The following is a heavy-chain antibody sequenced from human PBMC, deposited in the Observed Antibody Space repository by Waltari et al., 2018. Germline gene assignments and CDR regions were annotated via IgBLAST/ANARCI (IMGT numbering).Heavy chain of an antibody. CDR2: IYLYSKWSH. Sequence: QVQLRQSGQGLVKPSQNLPLTCPISGDSVSSHSATWNWIRQSPSRGLEWLGRIYLYSKWSHDYATSVQSRITIIPDTSKNQFSLQLTSVSPEDTAVYYCAREGVIRGAYDAFDIWGQGTMVTVSS. D-gene: IGHD3-10*01. J-gene: IGHJ3*02. V-gene: IGHV6-1*01. CDR1: GDSVSSHSAT. CDR3: AREGVIRGAYDAFDI.